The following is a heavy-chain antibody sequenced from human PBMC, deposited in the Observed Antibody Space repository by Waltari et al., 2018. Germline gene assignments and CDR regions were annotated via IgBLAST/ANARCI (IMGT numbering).Heavy chain of an antibody. CDR2: IYYSGST. J-gene: IGHJ4*02. D-gene: IGHD1-7*01. CDR1: GGSISSSSYY. CDR3: ARNERLKTGTTYFDY. Sequence: QLQLQESGPGLVKPSETLSLTCTVSGGSISSSSYYWGWIRQPPGKGLEWIGSIYYSGSTYYNPSLKSRVTISVDTSKNQFSLKLSSVTAADTAVYYCARNERLKTGTTYFDYWGQGTLVTVSS. V-gene: IGHV4-39*07.